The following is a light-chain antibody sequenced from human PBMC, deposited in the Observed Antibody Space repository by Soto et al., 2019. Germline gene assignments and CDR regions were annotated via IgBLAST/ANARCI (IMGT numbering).Light chain of an antibody. CDR2: FVS. CDR1: QSLLNSNGYTY. CDR3: MQAAQTPYT. V-gene: IGKV2-28*01. J-gene: IGKJ2*01. Sequence: EIVMTQSPLSLPATPGEPASISCRSSQSLLNSNGYTYLDWYLQKPGQSPQFLIYFVSNRSSGVPERFSGSGSGTDFTLKISRVEAEDVGVYYCMQAAQTPYTFGQGTKLEIK.